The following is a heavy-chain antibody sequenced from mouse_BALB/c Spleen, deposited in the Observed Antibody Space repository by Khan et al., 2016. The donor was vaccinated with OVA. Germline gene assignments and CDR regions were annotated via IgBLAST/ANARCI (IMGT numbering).Heavy chain of an antibody. V-gene: IGHV9-3-1*01. CDR3: ARVGYNGTMDF. Sequence: QIQLVQSGPELKKPGETVQISCKASGFTFTNYGMNWVRQAPGKGLKWMGWINTYTGEPTFTDDFKGRFAFSLETSAITTYLQINSLKNEDTDTYVCARVGYNGTMDFWGQGTTVTVSS. J-gene: IGHJ4*01. CDR1: GFTFTNYG. D-gene: IGHD2-14*01. CDR2: INTYTGEP.